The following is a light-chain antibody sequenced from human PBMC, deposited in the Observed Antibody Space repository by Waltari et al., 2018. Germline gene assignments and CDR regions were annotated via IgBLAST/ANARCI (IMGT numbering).Light chain of an antibody. CDR1: QILSRRR. V-gene: IGKV3-20*01. CDR2: AAS. CDR3: QQYGSSVMYT. Sequence: EVVLTQSPGTLSLSPGERATLSCRARQILSRRRLAWYQQKVGQAPRLLIYAASYRATGIPDRFSGGGSGTDFSLIITRVEPEDVALYYCQQYGSSVMYTFGQGTKLEI. J-gene: IGKJ2*01.